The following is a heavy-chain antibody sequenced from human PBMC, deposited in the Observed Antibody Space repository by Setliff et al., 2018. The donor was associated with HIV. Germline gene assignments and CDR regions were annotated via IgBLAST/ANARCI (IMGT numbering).Heavy chain of an antibody. D-gene: IGHD2-21*02. CDR2: MNPNSGNR. Sequence: ASVKVSCKTSGYTFTSYDINWVRQATGQGLEWMGWMNPNSGNRGYAQKFQGRVTISRNTSISTAYMELSGLRSEDTAVYYCARAGAEVTSHFDWWGQGTLVTVSS. CDR3: ARAGAEVTSHFDW. J-gene: IGHJ4*02. V-gene: IGHV1-8*03. CDR1: GYTFTSYD.